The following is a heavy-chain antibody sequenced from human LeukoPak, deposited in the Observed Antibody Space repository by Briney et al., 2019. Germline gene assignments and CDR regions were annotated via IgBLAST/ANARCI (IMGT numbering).Heavy chain of an antibody. CDR3: ARDDGHYDSSGYDY. CDR1: GYTFTSYD. V-gene: IGHV1-2*02. D-gene: IGHD3-22*01. J-gene: IGHJ4*02. CDR2: INPNSGGT. Sequence: ASVKVSCKASGYTFTSYDINWVRQAPGQGLEWMGWINPNSGGTNYAQKFQGRVTMTRDTSISTAYMELSRLRSDDTAVYYCARDDGHYDSSGYDYWGQGTLVTVSS.